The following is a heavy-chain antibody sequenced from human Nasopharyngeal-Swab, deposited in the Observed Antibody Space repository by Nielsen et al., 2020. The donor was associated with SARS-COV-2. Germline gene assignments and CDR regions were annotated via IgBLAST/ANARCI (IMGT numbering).Heavy chain of an antibody. Sequence: GESLKISCAASGFTFSSYWMSWVRQAPGKGLEWVANIKQDGSEKYYVDSVKGRFTISRDNAKNSRYLQMNSLRAEDTAVYYCARAPKRGSSGYQVVYWGQGTLVTVSS. CDR3: ARAPKRGSSGYQVVY. CDR1: GFTFSSYW. V-gene: IGHV3-7*03. D-gene: IGHD3-22*01. J-gene: IGHJ4*02. CDR2: IKQDGSEK.